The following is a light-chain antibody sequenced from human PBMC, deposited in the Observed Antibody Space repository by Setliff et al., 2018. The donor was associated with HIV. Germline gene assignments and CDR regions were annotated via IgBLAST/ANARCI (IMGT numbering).Light chain of an antibody. Sequence: QSALTQPASVSGSPGQSITISCTGTSSDVGSYNFVSWYQQHPGQAPKLIIYEVNKRPSGFSYRFSGSKSGNTASLTISELEAEDEADYYCNSYTSSSTLDVFGTGTKVTVL. CDR1: SSDVGSYNF. V-gene: IGLV2-14*02. J-gene: IGLJ1*01. CDR2: EVN. CDR3: NSYTSSSTLDV.